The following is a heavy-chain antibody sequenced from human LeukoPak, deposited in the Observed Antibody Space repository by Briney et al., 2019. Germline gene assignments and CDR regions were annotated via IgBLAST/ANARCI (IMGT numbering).Heavy chain of an antibody. CDR3: ARGLESSGWYGMDV. CDR2: INPNSGDT. J-gene: IGHJ6*02. CDR1: GYTLTVYY. Sequence: GASVKVSCKASGYTLTVYYIHWVRQAPGQGLEWMGRINPNSGDTNFAQKFQGRVTMTRDTSISTAYMDLSGLRPDDTAVYYCARGLESSGWYGMDVWGQGTTIIVSS. V-gene: IGHV1-2*06. D-gene: IGHD6-19*01.